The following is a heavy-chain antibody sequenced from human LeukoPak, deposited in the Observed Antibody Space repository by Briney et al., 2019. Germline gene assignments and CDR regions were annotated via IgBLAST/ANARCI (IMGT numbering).Heavy chain of an antibody. CDR1: GFTFSDYY. V-gene: IGHV3-11*06. CDR3: ATADLYGDYVGY. Sequence: GGSLRLSCAASGFTFSDYYMSWIRQAPGKGLEWVSYISSSSSYTNYADSVKGRFTISRDNAKNSLYLQMNSLRAEDTAVYYCATADLYGDYVGYWGQGTLVTVSS. D-gene: IGHD4-17*01. J-gene: IGHJ4*02. CDR2: ISSSSSYT.